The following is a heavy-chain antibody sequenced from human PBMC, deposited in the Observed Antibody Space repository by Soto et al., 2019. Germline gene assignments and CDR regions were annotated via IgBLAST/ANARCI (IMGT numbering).Heavy chain of an antibody. V-gene: IGHV1-18*01. D-gene: IGHD3-3*01. CDR3: ARDEYYDFWSDTNWFDP. Sequence: ASVKVSCKASGYTFTSYGISWVRQAPGQGLELMGWISAYNGNTNYAQKLQGRVTMTTDTSTSTAYMELRSLRSDDTAVYYCARDEYYDFWSDTNWFDPWGQGTLVTVSS. J-gene: IGHJ5*02. CDR2: ISAYNGNT. CDR1: GYTFTSYG.